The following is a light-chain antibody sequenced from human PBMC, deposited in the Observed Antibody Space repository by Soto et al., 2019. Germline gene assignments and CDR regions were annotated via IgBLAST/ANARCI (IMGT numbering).Light chain of an antibody. J-gene: IGKJ5*01. CDR3: QQYGNSPIT. CDR2: GAS. V-gene: IGKV3-20*01. CDR1: QSVTNNY. Sequence: DIVLTQSPCPLSLSPGERATLSCRASQSVTNNYLAWYQQKPGQAPRLLIDGASSRATGVPDRFSGTGSGTDFTLTISRLEPEDFAVFYCQQYGNSPITFGQGTRLEIK.